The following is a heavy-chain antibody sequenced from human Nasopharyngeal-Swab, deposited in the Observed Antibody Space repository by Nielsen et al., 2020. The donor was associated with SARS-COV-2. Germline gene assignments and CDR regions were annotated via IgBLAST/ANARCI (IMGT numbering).Heavy chain of an antibody. J-gene: IGHJ6*02. V-gene: IGHV4-34*01. CDR3: ARAGRVGDAYTGLDV. D-gene: IGHD5-24*01. Sequence: SETLSLTCSVSGGSFNGFYWNWIRQPPGKGLEWIGEINHKERTNYNPSLKSRVTMSVDTSNNRVSLKLTSLTATDTAVYYCARAGRVGDAYTGLDVWGQGTTVTVSS. CDR2: INHKERT. CDR1: GGSFNGFY.